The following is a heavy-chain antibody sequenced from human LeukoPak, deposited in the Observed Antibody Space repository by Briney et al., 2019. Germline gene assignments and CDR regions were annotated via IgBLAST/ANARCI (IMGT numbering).Heavy chain of an antibody. J-gene: IGHJ4*02. Sequence: GGSLRLSCAASGFTFSDYYMSWIRQAPGKGLEWVSYISSSGSTIYYADSVKGRFTISRDNAKNSLYLQMNSLRAEDTAVYYCARDYQRLVRDPSFDYWGQGTLVTVSS. CDR1: GFTFSDYY. CDR3: ARDYQRLVRDPSFDY. CDR2: ISSSGSTI. D-gene: IGHD6-13*01. V-gene: IGHV3-11*01.